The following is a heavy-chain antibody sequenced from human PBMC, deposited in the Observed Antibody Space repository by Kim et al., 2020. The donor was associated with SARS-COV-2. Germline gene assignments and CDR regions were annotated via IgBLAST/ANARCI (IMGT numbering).Heavy chain of an antibody. J-gene: IGHJ2*01. V-gene: IGHV4-34*01. CDR2: INHSGST. Sequence: SETLSLTCAVYGGSFSGYYWSWIRQPPGKGLEWIGEINHSGSTNYNPSLKSRVTISVDTSKNQFSLKLSSVTAADTAVYYCAMSKGDFTLNPELTNWYFDLWGRGTLVTVSS. CDR3: AMSKGDFTLNPELTNWYFDL. D-gene: IGHD1-7*01. CDR1: GGSFSGYY.